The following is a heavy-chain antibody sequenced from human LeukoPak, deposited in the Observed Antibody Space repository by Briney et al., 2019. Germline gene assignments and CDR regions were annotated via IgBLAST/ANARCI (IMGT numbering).Heavy chain of an antibody. D-gene: IGHD3-9*01. CDR1: GGSFSGYY. J-gene: IGHJ4*02. V-gene: IGHV4-34*01. CDR2: INHSGST. Sequence: SETLSLTCAVYGGSFSGYYWSWIRQPPGKGLEWIGEINHSGSTNYNPSLKSRVTISVDTSKNQFSLKLSSVTAADTAVYYCARVGRYYDILTGYYNRWGEFDYWGQGTLVTVSS. CDR3: ARVGRYYDILTGYYNRWGEFDY.